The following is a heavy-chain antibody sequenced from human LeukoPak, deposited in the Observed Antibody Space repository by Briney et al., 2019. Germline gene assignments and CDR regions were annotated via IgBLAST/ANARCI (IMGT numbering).Heavy chain of an antibody. D-gene: IGHD6-13*01. CDR2: IIPIFGTA. V-gene: IGHV1-69*13. CDR1: GGTFSSYA. Sequence: SMKVSCKASGGTFSSYAISWARQAPGQGLEWMGGIIPIFGTANYAQKFQGRVTITADESTSTAYMELSSLRSEDTAVYYCAREPAAGSFDYWGQGTLVTVSS. CDR3: AREPAAGSFDY. J-gene: IGHJ4*02.